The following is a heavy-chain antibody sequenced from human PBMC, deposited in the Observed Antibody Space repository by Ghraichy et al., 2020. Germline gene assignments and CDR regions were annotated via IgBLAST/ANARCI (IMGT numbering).Heavy chain of an antibody. CDR1: GGSISSYY. CDR2: MHFSGKS. CDR3: ATTSGYSSSWYDY. D-gene: IGHD6-13*01. V-gene: IGHV4-59*03. Sequence: GSLRLSCTVSGGSISSYYWSWIRQPPGKGLEWVGYMHFSGKSNYNPSLKSRVTISLDTSNKQFSLRLNSVTAADTALYYCATTSGYSSSWYDYWGQGTLVTVPS. J-gene: IGHJ4*02.